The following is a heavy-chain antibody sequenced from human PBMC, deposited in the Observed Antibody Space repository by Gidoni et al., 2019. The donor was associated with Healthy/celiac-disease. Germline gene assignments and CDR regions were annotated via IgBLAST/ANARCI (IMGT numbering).Heavy chain of an antibody. J-gene: IGHJ4*02. CDR1: AFTFSSYS. CDR2: ISSSSSTI. CDR3: ARTPIRSGGSCYFDY. D-gene: IGHD2-15*01. V-gene: IGHV3-48*01. Sequence: EVQLVASGGGLVQPGGSLRLSCAASAFTFSSYSMNWVRQAPGKGLEWVSYISSSSSTIYYADSVKGRFTISRDNAKNSLYLQMNSLRAEDTAVYYCARTPIRSGGSCYFDYWGQGTLVTVSS.